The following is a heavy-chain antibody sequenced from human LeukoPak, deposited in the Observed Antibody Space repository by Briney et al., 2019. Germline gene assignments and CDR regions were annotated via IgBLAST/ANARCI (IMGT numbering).Heavy chain of an antibody. D-gene: IGHD6-19*01. CDR1: GFSFSNYW. Sequence: GGPLRLSCAGSGFSFSNYWMSWLRQAPGKGLEWVANIKQDGKEIYYVDSVKGRLTISRDNAKNSLYLQMNSLRAEDTAVYYCARDASGWSSYWGQGTLVTVSS. CDR3: ARDASGWSSY. V-gene: IGHV3-7*01. CDR2: IKQDGKEI. J-gene: IGHJ4*02.